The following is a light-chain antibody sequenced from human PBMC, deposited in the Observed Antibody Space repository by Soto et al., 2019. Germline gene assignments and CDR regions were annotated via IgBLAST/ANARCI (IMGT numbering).Light chain of an antibody. Sequence: QSVLTQPASVSGSPGQSITISCTGTTSYVSWYQQHPGKAPQLIIFDVSNRPSGVSDRFSGSKSGNTASLTISGLQAEDEADYYCSSYTSNSTPQFGGGTKVTVL. CDR3: SSYTSNSTPQ. CDR2: DVS. J-gene: IGLJ2*01. CDR1: TSY. V-gene: IGLV2-14*01.